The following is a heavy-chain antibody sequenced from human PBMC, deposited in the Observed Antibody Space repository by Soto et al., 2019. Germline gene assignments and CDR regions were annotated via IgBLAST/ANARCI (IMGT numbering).Heavy chain of an antibody. CDR2: IYYSGST. CDR3: ASAALRLGELSLYPFDY. J-gene: IGHJ4*02. D-gene: IGHD3-16*02. Sequence: SETLSLTCTVSGGSISSGGYYWSWIRQHPGKGLEWIGYIYYSGSTYYNPSLKSRVTISVDTSKNQFSLKLSSVTAADTAVYYCASAALRLGELSLYPFDYWGQGTLVTAPQ. V-gene: IGHV4-31*03. CDR1: GGSISSGGYY.